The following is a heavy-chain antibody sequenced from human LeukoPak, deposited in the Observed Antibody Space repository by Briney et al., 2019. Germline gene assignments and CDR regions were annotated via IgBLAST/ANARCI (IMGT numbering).Heavy chain of an antibody. Sequence: PGGSLRLSCAASGFTFSSYAMSWVRQAPGKGLEWVSAISGSGGSTYYADSVKGRFTISRDNSKNTLYLQMNSLRAEDTAVYYCAKGKDSSPSSYYYYYMDVWGKGTTVTVSS. CDR2: ISGSGGST. J-gene: IGHJ6*03. D-gene: IGHD6-6*01. CDR3: AKGKDSSPSSYYYYYMDV. V-gene: IGHV3-23*01. CDR1: GFTFSSYA.